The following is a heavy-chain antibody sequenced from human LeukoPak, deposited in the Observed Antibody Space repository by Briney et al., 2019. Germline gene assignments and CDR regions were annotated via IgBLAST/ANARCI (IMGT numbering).Heavy chain of an antibody. CDR3: ARDSSPWLVLDY. V-gene: IGHV1-18*04. CDR1: GYTFTSYG. CDR2: ISAYNGNT. Sequence: ASVTVSCKASGYTFTSYGISWVRQAPGQGLEWMGWISAYNGNTNYAQKLQGRVTMTTDTPTSTAYMELRSLRSDDTAVYYCARDSSPWLVLDYWGQGTLVSVSS. D-gene: IGHD6-19*01. J-gene: IGHJ4*02.